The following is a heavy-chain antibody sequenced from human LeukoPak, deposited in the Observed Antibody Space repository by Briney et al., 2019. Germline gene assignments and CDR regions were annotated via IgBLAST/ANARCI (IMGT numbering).Heavy chain of an antibody. CDR3: AREDILTGYSNNWFDP. CDR1: GFTFSSYS. V-gene: IGHV3-21*01. D-gene: IGHD3-9*01. CDR2: ITSSGSYV. J-gene: IGHJ5*02. Sequence: PGGSLRLSCAASGFTFSSYSMNWVRQAPGKGLEWVSSITSSGSYVYYADSVKGRFTLSRDNAKNSLYPQINNLRAEDTAVYYCAREDILTGYSNNWFDPWGQGTLVTVSS.